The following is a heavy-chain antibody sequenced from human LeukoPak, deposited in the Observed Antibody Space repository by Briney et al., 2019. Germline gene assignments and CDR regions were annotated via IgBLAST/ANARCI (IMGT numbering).Heavy chain of an antibody. V-gene: IGHV1-18*01. CDR1: GYTFTSYG. J-gene: IGHJ4*02. CDR2: ISAYNGNT. Sequence: GASVKVSCKASGYTFTSYGISWVRQAPGQGLEWMGWISAYNGNTNYAQKLQGRVTMTTDTSTSTAYMELRSLRSDDTAVYYCARIYNNYYDSSGYYYAKYGPLDYWGQGTLVTVSS. CDR3: ARIYNNYYDSSGYYYAKYGPLDY. D-gene: IGHD3-22*01.